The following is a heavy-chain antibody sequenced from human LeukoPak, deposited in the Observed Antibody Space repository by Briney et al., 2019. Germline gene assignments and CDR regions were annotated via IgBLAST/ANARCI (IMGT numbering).Heavy chain of an antibody. D-gene: IGHD2-8*01. CDR2: IWFDGSNN. CDR3: AKVMGERFGNGAFDI. J-gene: IGHJ3*02. V-gene: IGHV3-33*06. CDR1: GFTFSTYG. Sequence: PGGSLRLSCAASGFTFSTYGMHWVRQAPGKVLEWVAVIWFDGSNNYYADSVKGRFTISRDNSKNTLSLQVNSLRAEDTAVYYCAKVMGERFGNGAFDIWGQGTMVTVSS.